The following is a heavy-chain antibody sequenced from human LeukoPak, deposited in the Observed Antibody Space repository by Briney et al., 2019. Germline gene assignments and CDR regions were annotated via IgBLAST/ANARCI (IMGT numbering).Heavy chain of an antibody. D-gene: IGHD1-7*01. V-gene: IGHV3-48*03. CDR1: GFTFSSYE. CDR3: AKASLELDEEYYYYYYMDV. Sequence: GGSLRLSCAASGFTFSSYEMNWVRQAPGKGLEWVSYISSSGSTIYYADSVKGRFTISRDNAKNSLYLQMNSLRAEDTAVYYCAKASLELDEEYYYYYYMDVWGKGTTVTVSS. CDR2: ISSSGSTI. J-gene: IGHJ6*03.